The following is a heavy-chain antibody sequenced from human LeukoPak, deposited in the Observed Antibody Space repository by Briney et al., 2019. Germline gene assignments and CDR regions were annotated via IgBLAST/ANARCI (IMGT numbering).Heavy chain of an antibody. CDR1: GGSISSSNYY. V-gene: IGHV4-39*01. D-gene: IGHD5-24*01. Sequence: PSETLSLTCTVSGGSISSSNYYCGWLRQPPGKGLEWIGSIKYSGSTYYNTSLKSRVTMSVDTSKNQFSLRLSSVTAADTAVYFCAIVGDGYWGQGTLVTVSS. J-gene: IGHJ4*02. CDR3: AIVGDGY. CDR2: IKYSGST.